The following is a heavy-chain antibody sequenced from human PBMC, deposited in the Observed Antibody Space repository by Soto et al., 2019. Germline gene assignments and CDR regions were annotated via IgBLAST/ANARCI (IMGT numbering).Heavy chain of an antibody. D-gene: IGHD2-2*01. V-gene: IGHV3-30*18. CDR3: AKDRPVVPAAEYYYYGMDV. Sequence: PGGSLRLSCAASGFTFSSYGMHWVRQAPGKGLEWVAVISYDGSNKYYADSVKGRFTISRDNSKNTLYLQMNSLRAEDTAVYYCAKDRPVVPAAEYYYYGMDVWGQGTTVTVSS. CDR1: GFTFSSYG. CDR2: ISYDGSNK. J-gene: IGHJ6*02.